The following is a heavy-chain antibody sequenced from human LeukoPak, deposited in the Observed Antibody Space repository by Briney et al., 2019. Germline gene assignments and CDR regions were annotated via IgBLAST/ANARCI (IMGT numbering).Heavy chain of an antibody. D-gene: IGHD6-19*01. Sequence: GASVKVSCKASGGTFSSYAISWVRQAPGQGLEWMGRIIPIFGTANYAQKFQGRVTTTTDESTSTAYMELSSLRSEDTAVYYCARSIAVAGTYGVDYWGQGTLVTVSS. J-gene: IGHJ4*02. CDR1: GGTFSSYA. CDR3: ARSIAVAGTYGVDY. V-gene: IGHV1-69*05. CDR2: IIPIFGTA.